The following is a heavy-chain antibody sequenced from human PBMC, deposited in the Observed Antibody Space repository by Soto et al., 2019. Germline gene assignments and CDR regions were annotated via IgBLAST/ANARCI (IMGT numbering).Heavy chain of an antibody. CDR2: IIPIFGTV. V-gene: IGHV1-69*13. CDR1: GGTFSSYA. CDR3: AREGRITISALYGMDV. Sequence: GASVKVSCKASGGTFSSYAISWVRQAPGQGLEWMGGIIPIFGTVNYAQKFQGRVTITADESTSTAYMELSSLRSEDTAVYYCAREGRITISALYGMDVWGQGTTVTVSS. J-gene: IGHJ6*02. D-gene: IGHD3-3*01.